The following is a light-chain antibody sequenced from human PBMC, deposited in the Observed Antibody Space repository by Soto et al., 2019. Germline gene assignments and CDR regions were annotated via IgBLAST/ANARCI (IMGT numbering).Light chain of an antibody. CDR2: GAS. Sequence: DIVMTQSPDSLAVSLGERATINCESSQSVLFTSNNKNYLAWYQQKPGQPPRLLIYGASNRATGIPARFSGSGSGTDFTLTISSLEPEDFAVYYCQQHSHWPPWTFGQGTRVEIQ. CDR3: QQHSHWPPWT. V-gene: IGKV4-1*01. CDR1: QSVLFTSNNKNY. J-gene: IGKJ1*01.